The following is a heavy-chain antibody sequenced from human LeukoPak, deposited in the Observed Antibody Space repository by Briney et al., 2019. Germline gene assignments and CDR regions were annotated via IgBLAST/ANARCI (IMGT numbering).Heavy chain of an antibody. D-gene: IGHD5-24*01. Sequence: KPGGSLRLSCAASGFTFSDYYMSWIRQAPGKGLEWVSYISRSGSFISYTDSVKGRFTISRDNAKKSLYLHMSSLRVEDTAVYFCGRLRSLDQWGQGTLVTVSS. CDR3: GRLRSLDQ. J-gene: IGHJ4*02. V-gene: IGHV3-11*04. CDR2: ISRSGSFI. CDR1: GFTFSDYY.